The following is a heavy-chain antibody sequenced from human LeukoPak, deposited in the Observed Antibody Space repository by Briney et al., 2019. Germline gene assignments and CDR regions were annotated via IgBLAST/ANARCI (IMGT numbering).Heavy chain of an antibody. J-gene: IGHJ5*02. Sequence: ASVKVSCKASGYTFTGYYMHWVRQAPGQGLEWMGWINPNSGGTNYAQKFQGWVTMTRDTSISTAYMELSRLRSDDTAVYYCARQGYSYGYSNWFDPWGQGTLVTVSS. CDR2: INPNSGGT. V-gene: IGHV1-2*04. CDR1: GYTFTGYY. CDR3: ARQGYSYGYSNWFDP. D-gene: IGHD5-18*01.